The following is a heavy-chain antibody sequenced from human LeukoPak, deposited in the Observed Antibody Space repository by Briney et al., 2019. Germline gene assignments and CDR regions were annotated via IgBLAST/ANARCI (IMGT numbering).Heavy chain of an antibody. D-gene: IGHD1-26*01. CDR3: ARVVGLNEWEPHY. Sequence: ASVKVSCKASGYTFTNYAISWVRQAPGQGLEWMGWISAYNGNTDYAQKFQGRVTMTTDTSTSTAYMELRSLRSDDTAMYYCARVVGLNEWEPHYWGQGTLVTVSS. CDR1: GYTFTNYA. CDR2: ISAYNGNT. J-gene: IGHJ4*02. V-gene: IGHV1-18*01.